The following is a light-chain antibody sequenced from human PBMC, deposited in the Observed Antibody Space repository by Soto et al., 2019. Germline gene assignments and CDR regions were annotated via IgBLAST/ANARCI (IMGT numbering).Light chain of an antibody. J-gene: IGKJ1*01. CDR1: QSVSSY. V-gene: IGKV3-11*01. CDR2: DAS. CDR3: QQYNSYSRT. Sequence: EIVLTQSPATLSLSPGERSTLSFSSSQSVSSYLAWYQQKPGQAPRLLIYDASNRATGIPARFSGSGSGTDFTLTISSLQPDDFATYYCQQYNSYSRTFGQGTKVDIK.